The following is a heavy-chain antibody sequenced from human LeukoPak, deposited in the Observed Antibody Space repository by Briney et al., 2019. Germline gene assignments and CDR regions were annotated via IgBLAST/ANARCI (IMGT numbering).Heavy chain of an antibody. V-gene: IGHV3-23*01. Sequence: GGSLRLSCAASGFTFSSYVMSWVRQAPGKGLEWVSAISGSGGGTYYADSVKGRFTISRDNSKNTLYMQMSSLRAEDTAVYYCAKGRSAYDFDYWGQGTLVTVSS. D-gene: IGHD5-12*01. CDR3: AKGRSAYDFDY. CDR1: GFTFSSYV. J-gene: IGHJ4*02. CDR2: ISGSGGGT.